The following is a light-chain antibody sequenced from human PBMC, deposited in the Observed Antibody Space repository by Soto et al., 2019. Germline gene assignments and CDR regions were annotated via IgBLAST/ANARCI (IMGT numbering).Light chain of an antibody. CDR1: QGISSY. V-gene: IGKV1-8*01. CDR2: AAS. Sequence: AIRMTQSPSSFSSSTGDRVPITCRASQGISSYLAWYQQKPGKVPKLLIYAASTVQNGVPSRLSGSGPGTDFNLTISGLQSDDFASYYCQQYYNFPFTFGPGPKVDI. CDR3: QQYYNFPFT. J-gene: IGKJ3*01.